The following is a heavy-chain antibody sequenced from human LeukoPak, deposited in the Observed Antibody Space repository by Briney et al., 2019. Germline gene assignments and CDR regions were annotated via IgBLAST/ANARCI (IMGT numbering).Heavy chain of an antibody. J-gene: IGHJ4*02. CDR3: ARGVGSYYYDSSGYYLNY. D-gene: IGHD3-22*01. CDR1: GFTFSRYA. V-gene: IGHV3-23*01. Sequence: GGALRLSCAASGFTFSRYAISWVREATGEGRGWVSGISGRGGSTYYADSVKGRYTIYRENSKNTLYLKTNSLRAEDTAVYYCARGVGSYYYDSSGYYLNYWGQGTLVTVSS. CDR2: ISGRGGST.